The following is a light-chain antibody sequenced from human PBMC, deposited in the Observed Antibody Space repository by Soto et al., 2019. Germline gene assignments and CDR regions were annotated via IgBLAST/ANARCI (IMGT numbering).Light chain of an antibody. CDR2: DVS. J-gene: IGLJ1*01. CDR3: SSYTASNTRQIV. Sequence: QSALTQPASVSGSPGQSITISCTGTNSDVGGYNYVSWYQHHPGKAPKLMIYDVSNRPSGVSNRFSGSKSGNTASLTISGLQPEDEADYYCSSYTASNTRQIVCGTGTKVTVL. V-gene: IGLV2-14*03. CDR1: NSDVGGYNY.